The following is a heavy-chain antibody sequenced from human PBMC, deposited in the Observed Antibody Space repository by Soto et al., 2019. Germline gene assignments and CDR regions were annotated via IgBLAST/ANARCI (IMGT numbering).Heavy chain of an antibody. V-gene: IGHV1-46*01. CDR2: INPSGGST. CDR1: GYTFTRYX. J-gene: IGHJ4*02. Sequence: QVQLVQSGAEVKKPGASVKVSCKASGYTFTRYXXXXXRQAPGQGLEWMGIINPSGGSTSYAQKFQGRVTMTRDTSTSTVYMELSSLRSEDTAVYYCARGLGRDGYNLDYWGQGTLVTVSS. CDR3: ARGLGRDGYNLDY. D-gene: IGHD5-12*01.